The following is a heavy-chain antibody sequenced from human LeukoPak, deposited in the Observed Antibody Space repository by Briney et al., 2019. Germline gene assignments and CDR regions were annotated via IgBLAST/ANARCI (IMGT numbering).Heavy chain of an antibody. J-gene: IGHJ4*02. Sequence: PGGSLRLSCAASGFAFSTNAMHWVRQAPGKGLEWVAVISFDGTTKYYADSVKGRFTISRDNSKNTLYLQMNGLRTEDTAMYYCTRRGGGHEFDHWGQGTLVTVSS. CDR1: GFAFSTNA. CDR3: TRRGGGHEFDH. V-gene: IGHV3-30-3*01. CDR2: ISFDGTTK. D-gene: IGHD3-10*01.